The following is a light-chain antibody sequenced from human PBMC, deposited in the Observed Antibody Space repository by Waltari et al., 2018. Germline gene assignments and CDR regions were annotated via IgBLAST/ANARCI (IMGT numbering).Light chain of an antibody. Sequence: QTVVTQEPSLTVSPGGTVTLTCASSTGAVTSGSFPTWFQQRPGQPPRSLIYSANNKHPWTPARFSGSLIGGKVALTLSGVQPEDEAEYYCLLFYGGAYVFGTGTKLTVL. CDR1: TGAVTSGSF. J-gene: IGLJ1*01. V-gene: IGLV7-43*01. CDR3: LLFYGGAYV. CDR2: SAN.